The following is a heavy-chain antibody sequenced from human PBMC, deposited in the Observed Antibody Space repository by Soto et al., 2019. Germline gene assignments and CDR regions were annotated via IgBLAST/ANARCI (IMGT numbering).Heavy chain of an antibody. Sequence: PGGSLRLSCAASGFTFTNYAMTWVRQAPGKGLEWVSISSGSGSGGSTNYADSVKGRFTISRDNSKNTLYLQMNSLRVEDTAVYYCARGRPITGTKGFWFDPWGQGTQVTVSS. CDR3: ARGRPITGTKGFWFDP. D-gene: IGHD1-20*01. J-gene: IGHJ5*02. CDR1: GFTFTNYA. CDR2: SSGSGSGGST. V-gene: IGHV3-23*01.